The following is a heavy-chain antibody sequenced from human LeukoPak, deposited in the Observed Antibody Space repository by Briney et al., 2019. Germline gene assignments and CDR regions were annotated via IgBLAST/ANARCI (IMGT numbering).Heavy chain of an antibody. CDR2: ISYDGSNK. D-gene: IGHD4-17*01. CDR3: ARGAYGDYGGSAFDI. CDR1: GFTFGSYG. Sequence: GGSLRLSCAASGFTFGSYGMHWVRQAPGKGLEWVAVISYDGSNKYYADSVKGRFTISRDNSKNTLYLQVNSLRAEDTAVYYCARGAYGDYGGSAFDIWGQGTMVTVSS. V-gene: IGHV3-30*03. J-gene: IGHJ3*02.